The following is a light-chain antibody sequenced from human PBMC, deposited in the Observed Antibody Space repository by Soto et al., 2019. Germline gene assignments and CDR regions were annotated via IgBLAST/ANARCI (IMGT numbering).Light chain of an antibody. CDR1: QSVSSTY. CDR2: AAS. Sequence: EVVLTQSPGTLSLSPGEIATLSFSASQSVSSTYLAWYQQKPGQAPRLLIYAASSRATGIPDRFSGSGSGTDFTLTISRLEPEDFAVYYCQQYGSSPRTFGGGTKVDIK. V-gene: IGKV3-20*01. CDR3: QQYGSSPRT. J-gene: IGKJ4*01.